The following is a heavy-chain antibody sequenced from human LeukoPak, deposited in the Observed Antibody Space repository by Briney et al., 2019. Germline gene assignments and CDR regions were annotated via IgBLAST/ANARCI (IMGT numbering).Heavy chain of an antibody. Sequence: SETLSLTCAVSGGSISRYYWSWIRQPAGRGLERIGHIYTSGSTNYDPSLQSRVTMSIDMSENQFSLRLNSVTAADTAIYYCARVRYQGFDPWGQGTLVTVSS. V-gene: IGHV4-4*07. CDR3: ARVRYQGFDP. D-gene: IGHD2-2*01. J-gene: IGHJ5*02. CDR1: GGSISRYY. CDR2: IYTSGST.